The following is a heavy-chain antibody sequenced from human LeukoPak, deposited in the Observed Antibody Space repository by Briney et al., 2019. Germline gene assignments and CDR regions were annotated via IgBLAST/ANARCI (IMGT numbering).Heavy chain of an antibody. V-gene: IGHV1-69*13. J-gene: IGHJ4*02. CDR2: IFPIFGTA. CDR1: GGTFSSYA. CDR3: ARSYSSSWTLDY. D-gene: IGHD6-13*01. Sequence: SVKVSCKASGGTFSSYAISWVRQAPGQGLEWMGGIFPIFGTANYAQKFQGRVTITADESTSTAYMEPSSLRSEDTAVYYCARSYSSSWTLDYWGQGTLVTVSS.